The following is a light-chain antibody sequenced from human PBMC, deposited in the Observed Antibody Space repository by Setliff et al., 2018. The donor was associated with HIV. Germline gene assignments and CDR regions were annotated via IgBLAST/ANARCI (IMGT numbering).Light chain of an antibody. Sequence: QSVLTPPASVSGSPGQSITISCSGSSSDVGGYNHVSWYQQHPGKAPKVMIYDVSNRPLGVSNRFSGSKSDNTASLTISGLQAEDEADYFCSSYTHRNTYVFGTGTKGTV. CDR3: SSYTHRNTYV. V-gene: IGLV2-14*03. CDR1: SSDVGGYNH. CDR2: DVS. J-gene: IGLJ1*01.